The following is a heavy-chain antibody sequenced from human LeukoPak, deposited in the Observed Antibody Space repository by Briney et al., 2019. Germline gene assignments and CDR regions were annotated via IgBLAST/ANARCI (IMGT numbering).Heavy chain of an antibody. V-gene: IGHV3-30*02. CDR2: IPFDGRNK. Sequence: PGGSLRLSCATSGFTFSRYGMHWVRQAPGKGLEWVAFIPFDGRNKYYADSVNGRFTISRDNSKNMLYLQMNSLRPEDTAVYYCATLSTYTSNWHDYWGQGALVTVSS. CDR1: GFTFSRYG. J-gene: IGHJ4*02. D-gene: IGHD1-1*01. CDR3: ATLSTYTSNWHDY.